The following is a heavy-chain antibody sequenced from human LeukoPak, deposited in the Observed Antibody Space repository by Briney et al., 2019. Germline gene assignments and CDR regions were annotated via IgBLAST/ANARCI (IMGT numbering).Heavy chain of an antibody. CDR2: ISSSSSTI. J-gene: IGHJ6*02. D-gene: IGHD2-21*02. CDR3: ARNTGGVTAMNYYYYYGMDV. Sequence: GGSLRLSCAASEFTFSNYAMSWVRQAPGKGLEWVSYISSSSSTIYYADSVKGRFTISRDNAKNSLYLQMNSLRDEDTAVYYCARNTGGVTAMNYYYYYGMDVWGQGTTVTVSS. V-gene: IGHV3-48*02. CDR1: EFTFSNYA.